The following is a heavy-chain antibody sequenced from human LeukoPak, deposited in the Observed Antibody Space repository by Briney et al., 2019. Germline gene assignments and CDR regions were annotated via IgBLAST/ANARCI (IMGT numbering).Heavy chain of an antibody. J-gene: IGHJ6*03. V-gene: IGHV4-38-2*02. Sequence: SETLSLTCTVSGYSISSGYYWGWIRQPPGKGLEWIGSIYYSGSTYYNPSLKSRVTISVDTSKNQFSLKLSSVTAADTAVYYCARARYYYYYYMDVWGKGTTVTISS. CDR1: GYSISSGYY. CDR2: IYYSGST. CDR3: ARARYYYYYYMDV.